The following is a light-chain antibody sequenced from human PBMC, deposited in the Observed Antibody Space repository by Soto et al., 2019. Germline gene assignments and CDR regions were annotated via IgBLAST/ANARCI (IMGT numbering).Light chain of an antibody. Sequence: EIVMTQSPATLSVSPGERATLSCRASQSVSSNLAWYQQKPGQAPRLLIYGASTRATVIPARFSGSGSGTEFTLTISSLQSEDFAVYYCQQYNNWPPGFGQGTKVEIK. CDR1: QSVSSN. CDR3: QQYNNWPPG. V-gene: IGKV3-15*01. J-gene: IGKJ1*01. CDR2: GAS.